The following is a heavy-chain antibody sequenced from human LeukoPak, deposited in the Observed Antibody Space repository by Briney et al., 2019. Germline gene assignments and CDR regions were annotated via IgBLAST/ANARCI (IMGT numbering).Heavy chain of an antibody. J-gene: IGHJ4*02. CDR3: VKLKEYLDFWSDPGYFDS. CDR1: GFTLSDAW. CDR2: IKSKAYDETT. D-gene: IGHD3-3*01. Sequence: GGSLRLSCAVSGFTLSDAWMTWVRQAPGKGLDWVGRIKSKAYDETTDYAAPVKGRFTTSRDISTNTLFLQMNSLKPDDTGLYYCVKLKEYLDFWSDPGYFDSWGPGTLVTVSS. V-gene: IGHV3-15*01.